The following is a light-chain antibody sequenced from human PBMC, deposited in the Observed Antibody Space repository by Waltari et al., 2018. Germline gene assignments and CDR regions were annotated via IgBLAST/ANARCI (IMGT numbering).Light chain of an antibody. CDR1: NIGSNR. V-gene: IGLV3-21*04. CDR3: QVWDSSSDHRVV. J-gene: IGLJ2*01. CDR2: SAS. Sequence: SYVLTQPPSVSVAPGKTARITCGGNNIGSNRVHWYQQKPGQAPLLVIYSASDRPSGIPERFSGSNSVITATLTISRVETGDEADYYCQVWDSSSDHRVVFGGGTKLTVL.